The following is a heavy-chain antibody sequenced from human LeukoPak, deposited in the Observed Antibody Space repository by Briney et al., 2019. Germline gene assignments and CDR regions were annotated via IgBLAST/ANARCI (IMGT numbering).Heavy chain of an antibody. CDR3: AKETLVRGVIITFPYFDY. CDR2: ISYDGSNK. D-gene: IGHD3-10*01. J-gene: IGHJ4*02. CDR1: GFPFSSYG. Sequence: PGGSLRLSCAASGFPFSSYGMHWVRQAPGKGLEWVAVISYDGSNKYFADSVKGRFTISRDNSKNTLYLQMNSLRAEDTAVYYCAKETLVRGVIITFPYFDYWGQGTLATVSS. V-gene: IGHV3-30*18.